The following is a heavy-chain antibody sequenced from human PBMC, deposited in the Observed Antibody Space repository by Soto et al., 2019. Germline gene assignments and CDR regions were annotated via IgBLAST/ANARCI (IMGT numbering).Heavy chain of an antibody. CDR1: GGSISSYY. V-gene: IGHV4-59*01. CDR2: IYYSGST. J-gene: IGHJ6*03. Sequence: PSETLSLTCTVSGGSISSYYWSWIRQPPGKGLEWIGYIYYSGSTNYNPSLKSRVTISVDTSKNQFSLKLSSVTAADTAVYYCARDGGGLRYFDWSYYYYYMDVWGKGTTVTVSS. CDR3: ARDGGGLRYFDWSYYYYYMDV. D-gene: IGHD3-9*01.